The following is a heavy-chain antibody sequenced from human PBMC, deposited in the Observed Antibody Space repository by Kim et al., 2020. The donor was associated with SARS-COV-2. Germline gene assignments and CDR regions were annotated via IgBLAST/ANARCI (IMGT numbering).Heavy chain of an antibody. Sequence: SVKVSCKASGGTFSSYAISWVRQAPGQGLEWMGGIIPIFGTANYAQKFQGRVTITADESTSTAYMELSSLRSEDTAVYYCARDGTSVEILHAVENNWFDPWGQGTLVTVSS. V-gene: IGHV1-69*13. CDR3: ARDGTSVEILHAVENNWFDP. J-gene: IGHJ5*02. D-gene: IGHD2-15*01. CDR2: IIPIFGTA. CDR1: GGTFSSYA.